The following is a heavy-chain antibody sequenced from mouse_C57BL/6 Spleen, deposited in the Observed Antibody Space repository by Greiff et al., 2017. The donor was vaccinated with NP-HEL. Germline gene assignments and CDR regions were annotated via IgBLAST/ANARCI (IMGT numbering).Heavy chain of an antibody. V-gene: IGHV3-6*01. Sequence: EVQLQQSGPGLVKPSQSLSLTCSVTGYSITSGYYWNWIRQFPGNKLEWMGYISYDGSNNYNPSLKNRISITRDTSKNQFFLKLNSVTTEDTATYYCANWDVGAMDYWGQGTSVTVSS. CDR3: ANWDVGAMDY. J-gene: IGHJ4*01. D-gene: IGHD4-1*01. CDR2: ISYDGSN. CDR1: GYSITSGYY.